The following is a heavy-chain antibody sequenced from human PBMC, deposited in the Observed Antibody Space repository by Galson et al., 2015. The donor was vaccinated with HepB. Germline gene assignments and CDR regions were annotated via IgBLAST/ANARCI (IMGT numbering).Heavy chain of an antibody. CDR2: IRSSGSTTI. D-gene: IGHD2/OR15-2a*01. V-gene: IGHV3-11*01. Sequence: SLRLSCAASGFTLSDYYMTWIRQAPGKGLEWVSYIRSSGSTTIYYADSVKGRFTISRDNAKNSLYLQMNSLRAEDSAVYYCARATLGWFDPWGRGTLVTVSS. J-gene: IGHJ5*02. CDR1: GFTLSDYY. CDR3: ARATLGWFDP.